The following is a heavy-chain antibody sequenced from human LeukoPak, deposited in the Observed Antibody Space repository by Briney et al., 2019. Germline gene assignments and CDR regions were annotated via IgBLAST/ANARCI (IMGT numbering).Heavy chain of an antibody. CDR1: GGSFSGYY. J-gene: IGHJ4*02. Sequence: SETPSLTCAVYGGSFSGYYWSWLRHPPGKGLEWIGEINHSGSTNYNPSLKSRVTISVDTSKNQFSLKLSSVTAADTAVYYCARGGGSSSSALDYWGEGTLVTVSS. CDR3: ARGGGSSSSALDY. CDR2: INHSGST. D-gene: IGHD6-6*01. V-gene: IGHV4-34*01.